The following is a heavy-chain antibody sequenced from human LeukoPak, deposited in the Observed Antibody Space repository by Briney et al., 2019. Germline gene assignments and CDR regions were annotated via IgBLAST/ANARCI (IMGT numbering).Heavy chain of an antibody. CDR3: ARDAGRVVPPAFDY. CDR1: GYTFTSYG. J-gene: IGHJ4*02. V-gene: IGHV1-18*01. Sequence: ASVKVSCKASGYTFTSYGISWVRQAPGQGLEWMGWISAYNGNTNYAQKLQGRVTMTTDTSTSTAYMELRSLRSDDTAVYYCARDAGRVVPPAFDYWGQGTLVTVSS. CDR2: ISAYNGNT. D-gene: IGHD2-2*01.